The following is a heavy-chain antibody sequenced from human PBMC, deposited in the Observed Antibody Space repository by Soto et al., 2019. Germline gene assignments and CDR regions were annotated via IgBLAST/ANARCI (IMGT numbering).Heavy chain of an antibody. J-gene: IGHJ5*02. CDR3: ARIMFYYYDSSGYSTNNWFDP. CDR1: GFSLSNARMG. V-gene: IGHV2-26*01. CDR2: IFSNDEK. Sequence: SGPTLVNPTETLTLTCTVSGFSLSNARMGVSWIRQPPGKALEWLAHIFSNDEKSYSTSLKSRLTISKDTSKSQVVLTMTNMDPVDTATYYCARIMFYYYDSSGYSTNNWFDPWGQGTLVTVSS. D-gene: IGHD3-22*01.